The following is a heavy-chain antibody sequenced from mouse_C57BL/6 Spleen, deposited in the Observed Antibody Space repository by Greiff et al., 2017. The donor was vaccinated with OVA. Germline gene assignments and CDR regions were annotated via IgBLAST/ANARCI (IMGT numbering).Heavy chain of an antibody. CDR2: ISDGGSYT. CDR3: ARDRGLRPDCAMDY. J-gene: IGHJ4*01. CDR1: GFTFSSYA. D-gene: IGHD2-4*01. V-gene: IGHV5-4*01. Sequence: EVQLVESGGGLVKPGGSLKLSCAASGFTFSSYAMSWVRQTPEKRLEWVATISDGGSYTYYPDNVQGRFTISRDNAKNNLYLQMSHLKSEDTAMYYCARDRGLRPDCAMDYWGQGTSVTVSS.